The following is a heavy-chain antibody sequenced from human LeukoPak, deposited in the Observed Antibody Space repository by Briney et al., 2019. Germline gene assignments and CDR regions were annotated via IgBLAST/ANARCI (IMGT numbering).Heavy chain of an antibody. CDR3: AKASPYYDILTGYYYYFDY. J-gene: IGHJ4*02. CDR2: VSVSADST. CDR1: GFTFSSNA. Sequence: SGGSLRLSCAASGFTFSSNAMSWVRQAPGKGLEWVSAVSVSADSTYYADSVKGRFTISRDNSRNMVYLQMNSLGAEDTAVYYCAKASPYYDILTGYYYYFDYWGQGTLVTVSS. D-gene: IGHD3-9*01. V-gene: IGHV3-23*01.